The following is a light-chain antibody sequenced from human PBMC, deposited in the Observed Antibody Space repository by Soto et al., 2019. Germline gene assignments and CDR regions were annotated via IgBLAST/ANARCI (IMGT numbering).Light chain of an antibody. Sequence: EVVLTQSPATLSLSPGEGGIFSCWASQSVGGDLAWYQQKAGQTPRLLIYGAFKRATGIPDRFSGSGSGTDFTLTISRMEPEDFAVYCCQQRSNWPITFGQGTRLEIK. CDR2: GAF. CDR3: QQRSNWPIT. CDR1: QSVGGD. V-gene: IGKV3-11*01. J-gene: IGKJ5*01.